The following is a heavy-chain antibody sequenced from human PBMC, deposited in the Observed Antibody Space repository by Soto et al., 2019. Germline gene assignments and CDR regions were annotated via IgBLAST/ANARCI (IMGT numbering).Heavy chain of an antibody. CDR3: ARPLDFWSGYFDY. V-gene: IGHV5-51*01. J-gene: IGHJ4*02. CDR2: IYPGDSDT. CDR1: GYSFTSYW. Sequence: PVASLKSACNGSGYSFTSYWIGWVRQMPGKGLEWMGIIYPGDSDTRYSPSFQGQVTISADKSISTAYLQWSSLKASDTAMYYCARPLDFWSGYFDYWGQGTLVTVSS. D-gene: IGHD3-3*01.